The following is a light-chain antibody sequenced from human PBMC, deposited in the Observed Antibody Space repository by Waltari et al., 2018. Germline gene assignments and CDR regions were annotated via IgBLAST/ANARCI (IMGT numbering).Light chain of an antibody. J-gene: IGLJ1*01. CDR3: TSKTGTITYV. CDR2: EVS. CDR1: NNAVGVYNY. V-gene: IGLV2-14*01. Sequence: QSALTQPASVSGSPGQSITISCTGTNNAVGVYNYVPWYQQYSGKAPTLMIYEVSNRPSGVSNRFSGSKSGNTASLTISGLQAEDEADYYCTSKTGTITYVFGTGTKVTVL.